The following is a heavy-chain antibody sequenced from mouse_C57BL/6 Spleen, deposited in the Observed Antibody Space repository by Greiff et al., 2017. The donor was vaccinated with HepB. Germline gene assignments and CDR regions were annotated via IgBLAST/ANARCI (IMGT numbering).Heavy chain of an antibody. CDR2: IDPSDSYT. Sequence: QVQLQQPGAELVRPGTSVKLSCKASGYTFTSYWMHWVKRRPGQGLEWIGVIDPSDSYTNYNQKFKGKATLTVDTSSSTAYMQLSSLTSEDSAVYYCARPFDGYYPYFDYWGQGTTLTVSS. V-gene: IGHV1-59*01. CDR3: ARPFDGYYPYFDY. D-gene: IGHD2-3*01. J-gene: IGHJ2*01. CDR1: GYTFTSYW.